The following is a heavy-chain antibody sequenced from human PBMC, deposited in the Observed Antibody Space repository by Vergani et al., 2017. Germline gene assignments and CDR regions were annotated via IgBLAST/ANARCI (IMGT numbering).Heavy chain of an antibody. Sequence: QVQLQESGPGLVKPSQTLSLTCTVSGGSISSGGYYWSWIRQHPGKGLEWIGYIYYSGSTYYNPSLKSRVTISVDTSKNQFSLKLSSVTAADTAVYYCARDLLVRGVRLDYAFDIWGQGTMVTVSS. CDR2: IYYSGST. J-gene: IGHJ3*02. D-gene: IGHD3-10*01. CDR3: ARDLLVRGVRLDYAFDI. CDR1: GGSISSGGYY. V-gene: IGHV4-31*03.